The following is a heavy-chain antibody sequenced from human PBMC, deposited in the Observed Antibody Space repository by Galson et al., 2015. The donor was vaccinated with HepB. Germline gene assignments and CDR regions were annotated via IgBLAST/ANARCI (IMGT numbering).Heavy chain of an antibody. Sequence: SLRLSCAASGFTFSSYSMNWVRQAPGKGLEWVSSISSSSSYIYYADSVKGRFTISRDNAKNSLYLQMNSLRAEDTAVYYCARILRVYCSSTSCPRYYGMDVWGQGTTVTVSS. V-gene: IGHV3-21*01. J-gene: IGHJ6*02. CDR1: GFTFSSYS. D-gene: IGHD2-2*01. CDR3: ARILRVYCSSTSCPRYYGMDV. CDR2: ISSSSSYI.